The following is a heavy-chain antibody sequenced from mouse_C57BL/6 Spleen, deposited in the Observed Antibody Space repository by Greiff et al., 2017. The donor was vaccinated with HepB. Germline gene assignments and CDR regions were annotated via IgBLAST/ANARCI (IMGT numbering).Heavy chain of an antibody. CDR1: GFTFSSYG. J-gene: IGHJ2*01. CDR2: ISSGGSYT. V-gene: IGHV5-6*01. D-gene: IGHD1-1*01. Sequence: EVQGVESGGDLVKPGGSLKLSCAASGFTFSSYGMSWVRQTPDKRLEWVATISSGGSYTYYPDSVKGRFTISRDNAKNTLYLQMSSLKSEDTAMYYCARRDYYGSSTDYFDYWGQGTTLTVSS. CDR3: ARRDYYGSSTDYFDY.